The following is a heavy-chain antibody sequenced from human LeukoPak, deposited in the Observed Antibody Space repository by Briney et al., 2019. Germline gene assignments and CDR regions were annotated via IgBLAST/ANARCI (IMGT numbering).Heavy chain of an antibody. J-gene: IGHJ4*02. V-gene: IGHV3-7*04. CDR3: ARAKTSHGGTVTLFDY. D-gene: IGHD2-8*02. CDR2: IKQDGSEK. Sequence: TGGSLRLSCAASGFTFSSYWMSWVRQAPGKGLEWVANIKQDGSEKYYVDSVKGRFTISRDNAKNSLHLQMNSLRAEDTAVYYCARAKTSHGGTVTLFDYWGQGALVTVSS. CDR1: GFTFSSYW.